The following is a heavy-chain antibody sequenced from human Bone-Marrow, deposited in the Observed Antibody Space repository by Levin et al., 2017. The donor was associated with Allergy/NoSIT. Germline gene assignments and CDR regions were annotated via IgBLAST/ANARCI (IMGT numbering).Heavy chain of an antibody. D-gene: IGHD6-19*01. J-gene: IGHJ3*02. Sequence: GSLKISCEASGLTFSRSSLHWVRQAPGKGLTWVAGISDDGRNRYYANSVRGRFTISRDNSRNTLFLQMSSLTVDDMGVYYCAKSRDSGWYDDVFDMWGQGTRVTVSS. CDR3: AKSRDSGWYDDVFDM. CDR2: ISDDGRNR. V-gene: IGHV3-30*04. CDR1: GLTFSRSS.